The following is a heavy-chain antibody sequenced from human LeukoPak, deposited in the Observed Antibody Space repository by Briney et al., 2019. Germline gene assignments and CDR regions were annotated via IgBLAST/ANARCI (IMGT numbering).Heavy chain of an antibody. V-gene: IGHV4-4*07. CDR1: GGSISSYY. J-gene: IGHJ4*02. CDR2: IYTSGST. CDR3: ARDAPGVTYYYDSSGYLDY. D-gene: IGHD3-22*01. Sequence: SETLSLTCTVSGGSISSYYWSWIRQPAGKGLEWIGRIYTSGSTNYNPSLKSRVTMSVDTSKNQFSLKLSSVTAADTAVYYCARDAPGVTYYYDSSGYLDYWGQGTLVTVSS.